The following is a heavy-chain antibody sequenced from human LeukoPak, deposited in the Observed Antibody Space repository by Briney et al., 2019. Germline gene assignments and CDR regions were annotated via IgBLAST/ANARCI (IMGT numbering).Heavy chain of an antibody. Sequence: GGSLRLSCVASGFPFSSYWMTWVRQAPGKGLEWVANIKQDGSKKSYVDSVKGRFTISRNNAKNSLYLQMNSLRAEDTAIYYCTRVGYIDEGIDYWGQGTLVTVSS. J-gene: IGHJ4*02. D-gene: IGHD5-24*01. V-gene: IGHV3-7*04. CDR1: GFPFSSYW. CDR2: IKQDGSKK. CDR3: TRVGYIDEGIDY.